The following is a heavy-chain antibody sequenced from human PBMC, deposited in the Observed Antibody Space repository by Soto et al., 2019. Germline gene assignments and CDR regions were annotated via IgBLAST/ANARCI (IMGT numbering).Heavy chain of an antibody. CDR1: GVTFSSYA. CDR2: ISGSGGST. V-gene: IGHV3-23*01. J-gene: IGHJ4*02. Sequence: GGSLRLSCAASGVTFSSYAMSWVRQAPGKGLEWVSAISGSGGSTYYADSVKGRFTISRDNSKNTVFLHMDSLRAEDTAVYYCAKDRDYPRDQFHYWGQGTLVTVSS. CDR3: AKDRDYPRDQFHY. D-gene: IGHD2-2*01.